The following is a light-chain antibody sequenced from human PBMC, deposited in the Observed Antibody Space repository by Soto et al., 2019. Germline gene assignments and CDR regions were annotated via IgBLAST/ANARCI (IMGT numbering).Light chain of an antibody. V-gene: IGKV1-5*03. J-gene: IGKJ1*01. CDR2: KAS. CDR3: QQYNSYWT. Sequence: DIQMTQSPSTLSASVGDRVTITCRASQSISSWLAWYQQKPGKAPKVLIYKASNLESGVPSRFSGSGSGTEFTLTISSLQPDDVATYYCQQYNSYWTFGQGTKVEIK. CDR1: QSISSW.